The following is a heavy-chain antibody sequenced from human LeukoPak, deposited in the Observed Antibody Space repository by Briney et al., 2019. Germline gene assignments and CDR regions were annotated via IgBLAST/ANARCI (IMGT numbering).Heavy chain of an antibody. V-gene: IGHV1-69*05. CDR3: ARGSYDYVPVDY. D-gene: IGHD3-16*01. Sequence: ASVKVSCKASGGTFSRYAISWVRQAPGQGLEWMGGIIPIFGTANYAQKFQGRVTITTDESTSTAYMELSSLRSEDTAVYYCARGSYDYVPVDYWGQGTLVTVSS. J-gene: IGHJ4*02. CDR2: IIPIFGTA. CDR1: GGTFSRYA.